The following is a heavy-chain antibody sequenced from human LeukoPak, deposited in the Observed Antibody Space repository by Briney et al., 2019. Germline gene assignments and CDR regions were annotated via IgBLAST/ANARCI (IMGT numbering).Heavy chain of an antibody. CDR1: GYTFTSYG. D-gene: IGHD2-2*03. J-gene: IGHJ4*02. CDR3: ARGGYCSSTSCQALDNFDY. Sequence: GASVKVSCKASGYTFTSYGISRVRQAPGQGLEWMGWISAYNGNTNYAQKLQGRVTMTTDTSTSTACMELRSLRSDDTAVYYCARGGYCSSTSCQALDNFDYWGQGTLVTVSS. CDR2: ISAYNGNT. V-gene: IGHV1-18*01.